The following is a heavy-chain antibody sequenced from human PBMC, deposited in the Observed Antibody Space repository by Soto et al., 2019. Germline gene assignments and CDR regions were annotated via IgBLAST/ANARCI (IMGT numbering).Heavy chain of an antibody. D-gene: IGHD3-10*01. Sequence: QGQLLRSVAEVKKPVSSVKVSCKASGGIFSTYAISVVRQAPGQGLEWMGGIIPIFGTPNYAQRFQGRVTITADESTSTAYMELSRLRSEDTAVYYCARDRDDYGSGNYYNRIDFWGQGTLVTVSS. CDR2: IIPIFGTP. CDR1: GGIFSTYA. CDR3: ARDRDDYGSGNYYNRIDF. J-gene: IGHJ4*02. V-gene: IGHV1-69*01.